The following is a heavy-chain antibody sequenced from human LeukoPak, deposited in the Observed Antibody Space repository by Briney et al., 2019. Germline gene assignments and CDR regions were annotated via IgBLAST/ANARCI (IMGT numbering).Heavy chain of an antibody. J-gene: IGHJ4*02. D-gene: IGHD2-21*02. CDR2: IWYDGSNK. CDR1: GFTFSSYG. Sequence: QSGGSLRLSCAASGFTFSSYGMHWVRQAPGKGLEWVAVIWYDGSNKYYADSVKGRFTISRDNSKNTLYLQMNSLRAEDTAVYYCAKDALAYCGGDCYWGFDYWGREPWSPSPQ. V-gene: IGHV3-33*06. CDR3: AKDALAYCGGDCYWGFDY.